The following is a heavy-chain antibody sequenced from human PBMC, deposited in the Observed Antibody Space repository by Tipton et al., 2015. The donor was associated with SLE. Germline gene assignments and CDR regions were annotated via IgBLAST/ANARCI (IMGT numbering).Heavy chain of an antibody. J-gene: IGHJ6*03. CDR1: GGSTDTYY. CDR3: ASAPLRLGDSDWNYYMDV. V-gene: IGHV4-59*01. Sequence: TLSLTCTVSGGSTDTYYWTWIRQPPGGGLEWIGYVYYPGSTSYNPSLKSRVTMSLDSAKNQFSLRLTSVTAADTAVYYCASAPLRLGDSDWNYYMDVWGNGTTVTVSS. CDR2: VYYPGST. D-gene: IGHD3-16*01.